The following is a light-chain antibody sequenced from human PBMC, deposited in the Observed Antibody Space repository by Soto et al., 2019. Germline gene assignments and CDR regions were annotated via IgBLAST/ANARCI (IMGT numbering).Light chain of an antibody. CDR3: QLYDMSPRT. CDR2: DAS. J-gene: IGKJ1*01. Sequence: DMQRNQSACILSAHVGDSVTITCRASQSVSRWLAWYQQKPGKAPKLLIYDASSLNSGVPSRFSGSGSGTDFSLTISRLEPDDFTLYYCQLYDMSPRTFGQVANVAIK. V-gene: IGKV1-5*01. CDR1: QSVSRW.